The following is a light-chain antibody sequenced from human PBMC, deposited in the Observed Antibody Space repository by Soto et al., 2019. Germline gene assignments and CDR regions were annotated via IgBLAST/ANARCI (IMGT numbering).Light chain of an antibody. CDR1: QGISSR. J-gene: IGKJ5*01. Sequence: PSPATAAVGGGVSINCRASQGISSRLAWYQQKPGKAPKLLIYRASSLASGIPSRFSGSGSGTEFTLTISSLQPEDCATYYCQHYNIQPNPFGQGTRLDIK. V-gene: IGKV1-5*03. CDR3: QHYNIQPNP. CDR2: RAS.